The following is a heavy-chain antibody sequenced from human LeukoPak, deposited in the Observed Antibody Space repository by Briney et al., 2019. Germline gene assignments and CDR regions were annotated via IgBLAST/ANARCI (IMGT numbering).Heavy chain of an antibody. CDR3: AKDLSSSWSIDY. Sequence: GGSLRLSCAASGFTFSSYGTHWVRQAPGKGLEWVAIISYDGSNKYYADSVKGRFTISRDNSKNTLYLQMNSLRAEDTAVYYCAKDLSSSWSIDYWGQGTLVTVSS. V-gene: IGHV3-30*18. J-gene: IGHJ4*02. D-gene: IGHD6-13*01. CDR2: ISYDGSNK. CDR1: GFTFSSYG.